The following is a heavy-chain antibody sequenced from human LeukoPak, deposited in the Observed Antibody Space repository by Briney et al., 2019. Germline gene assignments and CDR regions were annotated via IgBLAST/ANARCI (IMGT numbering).Heavy chain of an antibody. CDR3: ARPDCSSTSCYRPVY. V-gene: IGHV3-23*01. Sequence: PGGSLRLSCAPSGFTFSSCAMSWVRQAPGKGLEWVSAISATGGSTYYADSVKGRFTISRDNSKSTLYLQMNSLRAEDTAVYYCARPDCSSTSCYRPVYWGQGTLVTVSS. CDR2: ISATGGST. J-gene: IGHJ4*02. CDR1: GFTFSSCA. D-gene: IGHD2-2*02.